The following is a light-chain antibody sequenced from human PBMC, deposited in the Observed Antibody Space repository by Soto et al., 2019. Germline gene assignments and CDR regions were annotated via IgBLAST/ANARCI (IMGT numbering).Light chain of an antibody. Sequence: QSALTQPASVSGSPGQSITISCTGTGSDVGGYNYVSWYQQHPGKAPKLMIYEVSNRPSGVSDRFSGSRSGNTASLTISGLQAEDESHYYCISYTSSSTWVFGGGTKVTVL. V-gene: IGLV2-14*01. CDR2: EVS. CDR3: ISYTSSSTWV. J-gene: IGLJ3*02. CDR1: GSDVGGYNY.